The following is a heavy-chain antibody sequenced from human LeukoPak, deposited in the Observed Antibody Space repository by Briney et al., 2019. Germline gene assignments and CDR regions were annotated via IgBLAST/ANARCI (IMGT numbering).Heavy chain of an antibody. CDR2: VSYSGST. Sequence: SETLSLTCTVSGDSISTGIYYWGWIRQPPGKGLEWIGSVSYSGSTYYNPSLKSRVTISVDTSKNQFSLNLTSVTAADTAVYYCARHADRGDYVRAMDVWGQGTTVTVSS. CDR1: GDSISTGIYY. J-gene: IGHJ6*02. CDR3: ARHADRGDYVRAMDV. D-gene: IGHD4-17*01. V-gene: IGHV4-39*01.